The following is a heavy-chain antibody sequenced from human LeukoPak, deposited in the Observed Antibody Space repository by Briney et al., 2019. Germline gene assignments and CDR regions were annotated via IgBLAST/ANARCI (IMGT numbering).Heavy chain of an antibody. CDR1: GYTFTSYY. CDR3: VRGWWGTDYGWTNWFDP. CDR2: INPGDGST. V-gene: IGHV1-46*01. Sequence: ASVKVSCKASGYTFTSYYMNWVRQAPGQGLEWMGKINPGDGSTDFAQNFQGRVTMTRDTSTSTVYMELSSLRSEDTAVYYCVRGWWGTDYGWTNWFDPWGQGTLVTVSS. J-gene: IGHJ5*02. D-gene: IGHD4-17*01.